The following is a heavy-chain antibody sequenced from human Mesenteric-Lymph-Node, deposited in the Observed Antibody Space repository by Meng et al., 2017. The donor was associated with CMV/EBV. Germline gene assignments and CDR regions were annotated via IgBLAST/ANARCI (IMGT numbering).Heavy chain of an antibody. D-gene: IGHD1-7*01. J-gene: IGHJ5*02. CDR1: GYTFTDYY. CDR2: INTNSGGT. V-gene: IGHV1-2*02. CDR3: ARITGTTVHNWFDP. Sequence: ASVKVSCKASGYTFTDYYMHWVRQAPGQGLEWMGWINTNSGGTNCAQKFQGRVTMTRDTSINTAYMELSRLLSDDTAVYYCARITGTTVHNWFDPWGQGTLVTVSS.